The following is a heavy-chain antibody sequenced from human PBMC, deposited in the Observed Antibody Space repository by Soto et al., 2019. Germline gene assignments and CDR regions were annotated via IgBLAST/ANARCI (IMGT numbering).Heavy chain of an antibody. J-gene: IGHJ4*02. V-gene: IGHV3-30*18. D-gene: IGHD6-13*01. CDR2: ISYDENNK. CDR3: AKGSQQRVRWPSVY. Sequence: QVQLVESGGGVVQPGRSLRLSCAASGFTFSSYGMHWVRQAPGKGLEWVAVISYDENNKYYADSVKGRFTISRDNSKNSLYLQMNNLIAEDTAVYYCAKGSQQRVRWPSVYWGQGTLVTVSP. CDR1: GFTFSSYG.